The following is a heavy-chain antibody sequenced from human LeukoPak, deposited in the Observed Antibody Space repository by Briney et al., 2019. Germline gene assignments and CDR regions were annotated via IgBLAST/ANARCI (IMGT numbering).Heavy chain of an antibody. CDR3: AKDTATTMDYGDFKFDP. J-gene: IGHJ5*02. V-gene: IGHV3-23*01. CDR2: ISGSGGST. CDR1: GFTFSSYA. Sequence: GGSLTLSCAASGFTFSSYAMSWVRQAPGKGLEWVSAISGSGGSTYYADSVKGRFTISRDNSKNTLYLQMNSLRAEDTAVYYCAKDTATTMDYGDFKFDPWGQGTLVTVSS. D-gene: IGHD4-17*01.